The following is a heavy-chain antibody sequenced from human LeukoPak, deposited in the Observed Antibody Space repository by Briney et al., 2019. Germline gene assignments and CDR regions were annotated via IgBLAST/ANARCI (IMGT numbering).Heavy chain of an antibody. CDR1: EYTFSVYH. CDR2: INPNSGDT. V-gene: IGHV1-2*02. CDR3: ALIPDGSWAFDF. J-gene: IGHJ4*02. Sequence: GASVKLSCKASEYTFSVYHIHWVRLAPGQGLEWMACINPNSGDTNYAQKSQGRVTMTRDPYIIQGYMEVSSLRFGDTAVYYCALIPDGSWAFDFCGQGTLVSVSS. D-gene: IGHD6-13*01.